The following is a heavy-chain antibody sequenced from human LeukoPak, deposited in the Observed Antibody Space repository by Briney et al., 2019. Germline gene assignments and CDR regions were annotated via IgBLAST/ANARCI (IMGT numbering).Heavy chain of an antibody. J-gene: IGHJ4*02. CDR1: GFTFSSYA. V-gene: IGHV3-30-3*01. CDR2: ISYDGSNK. CDR3: AKDSIQLWLLAGYFDY. Sequence: GGSLRLSCAASGFTFSSYAMSWVRQAPGKGLEWVAVISYDGSNKYYADSVKGRFTISRDNSKNTLYLQMNSLRAEDTAVYYCAKDSIQLWLLAGYFDYWGQGTLVTVSS. D-gene: IGHD5-18*01.